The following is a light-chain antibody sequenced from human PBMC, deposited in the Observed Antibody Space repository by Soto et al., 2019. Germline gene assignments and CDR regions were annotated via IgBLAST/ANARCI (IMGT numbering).Light chain of an antibody. V-gene: IGKV3-20*01. CDR1: QTISSRF. J-gene: IGKJ1*01. Sequence: EIVLTQSPGTLSLSPGERATLSCRASQTISSRFLAWYQQKPGQAPRLLIYGASSRATGIPDRFSGSGSETDFTLTISRLETEDFAVYYCQQYDSSRTFGQGTKVE. CDR3: QQYDSSRT. CDR2: GAS.